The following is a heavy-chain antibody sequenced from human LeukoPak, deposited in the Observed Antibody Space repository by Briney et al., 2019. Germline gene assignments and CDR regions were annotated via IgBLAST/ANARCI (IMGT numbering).Heavy chain of an antibody. V-gene: IGHV2-70*17. D-gene: IGHD1-14*01. CDR2: IDWDDDT. CDR3: ARMTPDSPSFDY. CDR1: GFSLNTRQMC. Sequence: SGPALVKPTQTLTLTCTFSGFSLNTRQMCVAWIRQPPGKALEWLARIDWDDDTFYSTSLKTRLSISKDTSKNQVVLTMTNMSPVDTVTYYCARMTPDSPSFDYWGQGTLVTVSS. J-gene: IGHJ4*02.